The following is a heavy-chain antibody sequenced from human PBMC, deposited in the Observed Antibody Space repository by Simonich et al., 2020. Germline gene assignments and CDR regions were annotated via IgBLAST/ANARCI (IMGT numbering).Heavy chain of an antibody. CDR3: AKDLGERITMIVVVIDAFDI. J-gene: IGHJ3*02. D-gene: IGHD3-22*01. V-gene: IGHV3-23*01. Sequence: GGGLVQTGGSLRLSWAASGFTFSSYAMSWVRRAPGKGLERISAISGSGGSTYYADSGKGRLTIYRDNAKTTLYLQMNSLRAEDTAVYYCAKDLGERITMIVVVIDAFDIWGQGTMVTVSS. CDR1: GFTFSSYA. CDR2: ISGSGGST.